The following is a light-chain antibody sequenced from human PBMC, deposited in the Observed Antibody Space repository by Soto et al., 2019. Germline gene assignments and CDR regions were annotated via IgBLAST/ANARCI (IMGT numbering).Light chain of an antibody. Sequence: QSVLTQPASVSGSPGQSITISCTGTTSDVGRYNYVSWYQQHPGNAPKLIIYDVSNRPSGVSNRFSGSKSGNTASLTISGLQAEDEADYYCNSYTSTSTYVFGTGTKVTVL. V-gene: IGLV2-14*01. CDR1: TSDVGRYNY. CDR2: DVS. CDR3: NSYTSTSTYV. J-gene: IGLJ1*01.